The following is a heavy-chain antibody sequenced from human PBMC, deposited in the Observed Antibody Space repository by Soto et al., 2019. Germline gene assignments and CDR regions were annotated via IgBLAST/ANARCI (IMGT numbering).Heavy chain of an antibody. CDR3: AKGLHGGSDY. J-gene: IGHJ4*02. CDR1: GFTVSTNY. D-gene: IGHD3-16*01. CDR2: IYSGGST. Sequence: SGFTVSTNYMSWVRQAPGTGLAWVSVIYSGGSTYYADSVKGRFTISRDNSKNTLYLQMNSLRAEDTAVYYCAKGLHGGSDYWGQGIQVTVSS. V-gene: IGHV3-66*01.